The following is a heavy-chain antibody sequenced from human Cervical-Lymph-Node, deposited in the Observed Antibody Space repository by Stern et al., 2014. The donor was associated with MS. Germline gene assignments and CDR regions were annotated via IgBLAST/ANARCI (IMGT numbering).Heavy chain of an antibody. CDR3: ARSPMTGAYYYYGMDV. J-gene: IGHJ6*02. D-gene: IGHD3-9*01. V-gene: IGHV1-3*01. CDR2: INAGNGNT. Sequence: QVQLVQSGAEVKKPGASVKVSCKASGYTFTSYAMHWVRQAPGQRLEWMGWINAGNGNTKYSQKFQGRVTITRDTSASTAYMELSSLRSEDTAVYYCARSPMTGAYYYYGMDVWGQGTTVTVSS. CDR1: GYTFTSYA.